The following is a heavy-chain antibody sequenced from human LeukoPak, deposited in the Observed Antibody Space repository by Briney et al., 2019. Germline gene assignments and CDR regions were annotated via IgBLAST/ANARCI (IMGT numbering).Heavy chain of an antibody. Sequence: SGTLSLTCAASGVSISHNNWWTWVRQPPGKGLEWIGEIHPDGNTNYNPSLKSRVTMSLDKSKNQFSLNLSSVIAADTAVYYCATYYDSSGYKFDYWGQGNLVTVSS. D-gene: IGHD3-22*01. CDR3: ATYYDSSGYKFDY. CDR2: IHPDGNT. CDR1: GVSISHNNW. J-gene: IGHJ4*02. V-gene: IGHV4-4*02.